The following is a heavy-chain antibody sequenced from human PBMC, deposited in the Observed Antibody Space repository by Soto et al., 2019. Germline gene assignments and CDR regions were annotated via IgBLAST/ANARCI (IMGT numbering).Heavy chain of an antibody. Sequence: GGSLRLSCAASGFTFSDYAMHWVRQAPGKGLEWVAVIWHDGSNKYYADSVKGRFTISRDNSKNTLYLQMNSLRAEVTAVYFCAIPAFLVTTFDSWGQGTPVTVSS. V-gene: IGHV3-33*01. D-gene: IGHD4-17*01. CDR1: GFTFSDYA. CDR2: IWHDGSNK. J-gene: IGHJ4*02. CDR3: AIPAFLVTTFDS.